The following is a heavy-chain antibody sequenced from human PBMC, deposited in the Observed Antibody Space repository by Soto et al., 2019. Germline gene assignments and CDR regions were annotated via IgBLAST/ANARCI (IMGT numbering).Heavy chain of an antibody. Sequence: PSETLSLTCAVHGGPFSRYYWTWIRQSPGKGLEWIGEMHQSGNANYNPSRKSRVSISVDTSKNQFSLTLTSVTAADTATYYCAGDNVVVNPIRYYHYGMDVWGQGTTVTVSS. CDR1: GGPFSRYY. J-gene: IGHJ6*02. CDR2: MHQSGNA. CDR3: AGDNVVVNPIRYYHYGMDV. D-gene: IGHD2-21*01. V-gene: IGHV4-34*01.